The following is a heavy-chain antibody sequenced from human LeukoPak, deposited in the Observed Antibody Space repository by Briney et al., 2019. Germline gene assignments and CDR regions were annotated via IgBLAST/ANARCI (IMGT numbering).Heavy chain of an antibody. D-gene: IGHD2-2*02. V-gene: IGHV1-69*05. CDR3: ALTVVPAAIGPYYYYMDV. CDR1: GGTFSSYA. CDR2: IIPIFGTA. Sequence: PSASVKVSCKASGGTFSSYAISWVRQAPGQGLEWMGGIIPIFGTANYAQKFQGRVTITTDESTSTAYMELSSLRSEDTAVYYCALTVVPAAIGPYYYYMDVWGKGTTVTVSS. J-gene: IGHJ6*03.